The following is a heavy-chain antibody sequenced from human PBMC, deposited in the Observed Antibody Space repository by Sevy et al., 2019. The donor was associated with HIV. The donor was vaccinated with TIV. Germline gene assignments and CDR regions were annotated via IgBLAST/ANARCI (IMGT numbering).Heavy chain of an antibody. D-gene: IGHD4-17*01. CDR1: GFTVSSNY. Sequence: GGSLRLSCAASGFTVSSNYMSWVRQAPGKGLEWVSVIYSGGSTYYADSVKGRFPISRDNSKNTLYLQMNSLRAEDTAVYYCARLALTTVTRGYYFDYWGQGTLVTVSS. CDR3: ARLALTTVTRGYYFDY. V-gene: IGHV3-53*01. J-gene: IGHJ4*02. CDR2: IYSGGST.